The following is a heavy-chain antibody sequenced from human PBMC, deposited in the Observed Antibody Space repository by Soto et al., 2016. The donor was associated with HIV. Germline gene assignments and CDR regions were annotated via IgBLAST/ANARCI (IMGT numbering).Heavy chain of an antibody. J-gene: IGHJ5*01. CDR2: IGSSGDSI. V-gene: IGHV3-48*01. D-gene: IGHD3-22*01. CDR3: ARGSSGWFKF. CDR1: GFDFSSYS. Sequence: EVQLVESGGGLVQPGGSLRLTCAASGFDFSSYSMNWVRQAPGKGLEWVSYIGSSGDSIDYADSVKGRFTVSRDNAETSMFLQMNSLTADDTAVYYCARGSSGWFKFWGQGTLVTVSS.